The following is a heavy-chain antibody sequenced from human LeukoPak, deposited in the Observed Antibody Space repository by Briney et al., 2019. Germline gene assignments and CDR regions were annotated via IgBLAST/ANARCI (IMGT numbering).Heavy chain of an antibody. D-gene: IGHD6-19*01. J-gene: IGHJ4*02. Sequence: SETLSLTCTVSGGSVSSGSYYWSWIRQPPGKGLEWIGYIYYSGSINYNPSLKSRVTISVDTSKNQFSLKLSSVTAADTAVYYCARVAIAVAGTEIDYWGQGTLVTVSS. CDR2: IYYSGSI. CDR3: ARVAIAVAGTEIDY. V-gene: IGHV4-61*01. CDR1: GGSVSSGSYY.